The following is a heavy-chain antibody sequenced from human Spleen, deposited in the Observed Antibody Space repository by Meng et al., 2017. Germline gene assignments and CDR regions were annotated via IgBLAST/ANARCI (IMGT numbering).Heavy chain of an antibody. D-gene: IGHD3-10*01. J-gene: IGHJ3*02. CDR1: GGSISSSSYY. CDR3: ARAQRGNPDAFDI. CDR2: IYYSGST. Sequence: SETLSLTCTVSGGSISSSSYYWGWIRQPPGKGLEWIGSIYYSGSTYYNPSLKSRVTISVDTSKNQFSLKLSSVTAADTAVCYCARAQRGNPDAFDIWGQGTMVTVSS. V-gene: IGHV4-39*07.